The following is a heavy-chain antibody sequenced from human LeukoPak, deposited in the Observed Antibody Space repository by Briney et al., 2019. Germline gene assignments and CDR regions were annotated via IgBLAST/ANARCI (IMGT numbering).Heavy chain of an antibody. CDR1: GYTFTSYG. Sequence: ASVKVSCKASGYTFTSYGISWVRQAPGQGLEWMGWISAYNGNTNYAQKLQGRVTMTRDTSISTAYMELSRLRSDDTAVYYCASEGIVGAPRVLGYWGQGTLVTVSS. D-gene: IGHD1-26*01. V-gene: IGHV1-18*01. J-gene: IGHJ4*02. CDR2: ISAYNGNT. CDR3: ASEGIVGAPRVLGY.